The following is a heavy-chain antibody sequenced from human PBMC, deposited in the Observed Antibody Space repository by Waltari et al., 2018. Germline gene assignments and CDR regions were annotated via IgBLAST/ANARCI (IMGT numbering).Heavy chain of an antibody. CDR1: GGSFSGYY. D-gene: IGHD3-16*02. V-gene: IGHV4-34*01. CDR3: ARSVASERYRRVYYYYYYMDV. CDR2: INHSGST. J-gene: IGHJ6*03. Sequence: QVQLQQWGAGLLKPSETLSLTCAVYGGSFSGYYWSWIRQPPGTGLEWIGEINHSGSTNYNPSLKSRVTISVDTSKNQFSLKLSSVTAADTAVYYCARSVASERYRRVYYYYYYMDVWGKGTTVTVSS.